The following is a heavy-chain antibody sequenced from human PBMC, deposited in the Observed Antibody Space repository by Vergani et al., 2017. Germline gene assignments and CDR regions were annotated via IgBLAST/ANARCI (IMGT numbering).Heavy chain of an antibody. V-gene: IGHV1-69*09. CDR1: GGTFSSYA. CDR3: ARERDTMVRHQPLNGANYYYYYMDV. J-gene: IGHJ6*03. CDR2: IIPILGIA. D-gene: IGHD3-10*01. Sequence: QVQLVQSGAEVKKPGASVKVSCKASGGTFSSYAISWVRQAPGQGLEWMGRIIPILGIANYAQKFQGRVTITADKSTSTVYMELSSLRSEDTAVYYCARERDTMVRHQPLNGANYYYYYMDVWGKGTTVTVSS.